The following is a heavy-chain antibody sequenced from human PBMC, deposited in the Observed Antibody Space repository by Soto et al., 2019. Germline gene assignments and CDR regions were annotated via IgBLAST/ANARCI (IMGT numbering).Heavy chain of an antibody. CDR3: ARSAGLYSGYDFFDY. Sequence: EVQLVESGGGLVQPGGSLRLSCAASGFTFSSYAMHWVRQAPGKGLEYVSAISSNGGSTYYANSVKGRFTISRDNSKNTLYLQMGSLRAEDMAVYYCARSAGLYSGYDFFDYWGQGTLVTVSS. CDR2: ISSNGGST. V-gene: IGHV3-64*01. D-gene: IGHD5-12*01. J-gene: IGHJ4*02. CDR1: GFTFSSYA.